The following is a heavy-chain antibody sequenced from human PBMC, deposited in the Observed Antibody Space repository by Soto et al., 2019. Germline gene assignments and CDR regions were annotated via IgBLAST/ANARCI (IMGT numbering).Heavy chain of an antibody. CDR3: AQDVGGWPEGHLDY. D-gene: IGHD6-19*01. Sequence: QVQLVESGGGVVQPGRSLRLSCAASGLTFSRSGMHWVRQAPGKGLEWVAVISDDGRNKYYEDSVKGRFTISRDNSKNPLYLQRNSLRVEDTAVYYCAQDVGGWPEGHLDYWGQGTLVTVSS. CDR2: ISDDGRNK. J-gene: IGHJ4*02. CDR1: GLTFSRSG. V-gene: IGHV3-30*18.